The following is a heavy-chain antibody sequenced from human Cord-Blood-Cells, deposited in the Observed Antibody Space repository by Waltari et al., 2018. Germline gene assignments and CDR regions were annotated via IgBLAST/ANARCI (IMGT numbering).Heavy chain of an antibody. D-gene: IGHD4-17*01. CDR2: ISGSGGST. J-gene: IGHJ4*02. V-gene: IGHV3-23*01. CDR3: AKDLGYGGNSDY. CDR1: GFTFSSYA. Sequence: EVQLLESGGGLVQPGGSLRLSCAASGFTFSSYAMSWVRQAPGKGLEWVSAISGSGGSTYYADSVKGRFTISRDNSKNTLYLQMNSLRAEDMAVYYCAKDLGYGGNSDYWGQGTLVTVSS.